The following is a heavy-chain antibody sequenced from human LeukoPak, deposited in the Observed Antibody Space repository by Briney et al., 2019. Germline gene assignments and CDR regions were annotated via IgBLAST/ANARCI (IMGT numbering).Heavy chain of an antibody. CDR3: ATYDSSGFNAFDI. CDR2: IYYSGST. J-gene: IGHJ3*02. Sequence: SETLSLTCTVSGGSISSYYWSWIRQPPGKGLEWIGYIYYSGSTSYNPSLKSRVTISVDTSKNQFSLKLSSVTAADTAVYYRATYDSSGFNAFDIWGQGTMVTVSS. V-gene: IGHV4-59*08. D-gene: IGHD3-22*01. CDR1: GGSISSYY.